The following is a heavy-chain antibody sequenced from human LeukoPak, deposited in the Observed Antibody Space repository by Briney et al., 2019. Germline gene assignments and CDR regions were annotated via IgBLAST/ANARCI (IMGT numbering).Heavy chain of an antibody. CDR2: IYYSGSA. V-gene: IGHV4-59*08. CDR3: ARHGRNYDFWSGPRSDWFDP. Sequence: SETLSLTCTVSGGSISGYYWSWIRQPPGKGLEWIAYIYYSGSANYNPSLKSRVTMSVDTSKNQFSLKLSSVTAADTAVYYCARHGRNYDFWSGPRSDWFDPWGQGTLVTVSS. J-gene: IGHJ5*02. CDR1: GGSISGYY. D-gene: IGHD3-3*01.